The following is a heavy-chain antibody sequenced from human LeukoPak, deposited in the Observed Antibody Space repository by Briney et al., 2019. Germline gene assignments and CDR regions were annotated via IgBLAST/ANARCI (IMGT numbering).Heavy chain of an antibody. CDR1: GFSFSTYG. Sequence: GGSLRLSCAVSGFSFSTYGMSWVRQAPGKGLEWVAAVGSDGINTIYVDSVKGRFTISRDNSKNTLYLQLNSLRAEDTAVYYCARDDGGYCSSTSCYLAYWGQGTLVTVSS. V-gene: IGHV3-23*01. D-gene: IGHD2-2*01. CDR3: ARDDGGYCSSTSCYLAY. CDR2: VGSDGINT. J-gene: IGHJ4*02.